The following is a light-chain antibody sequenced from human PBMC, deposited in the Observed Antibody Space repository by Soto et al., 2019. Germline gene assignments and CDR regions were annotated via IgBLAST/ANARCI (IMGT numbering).Light chain of an antibody. Sequence: EIVLTQSPGTLSLSPGERATLSCRASQSVRTNQLGWHQQKPGRAPRLLIYGASSRATGIPDRFSGSGSGTDFTLTISRLEPEDFAVYYCQQYGSSPWTFGQGTKVEIK. V-gene: IGKV3-20*01. J-gene: IGKJ1*01. CDR3: QQYGSSPWT. CDR1: QSVRTNQ. CDR2: GAS.